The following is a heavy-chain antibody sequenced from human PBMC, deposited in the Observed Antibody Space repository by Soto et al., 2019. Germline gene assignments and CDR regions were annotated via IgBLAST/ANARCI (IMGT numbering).Heavy chain of an antibody. J-gene: IGHJ6*02. CDR2: IIPIFGTA. D-gene: IGHD2-15*01. Sequence: QVQLVQSGAEVKKPGSSVKVSCKASGGTFSSYAISWVRQAPGQGLEWMGGIIPIFGTANYAQKFQGRVTITADESTSTAYMELSSLRSEDTAVYYCARVIEAIRSADGSYGMDVWGQGTTVTVSS. V-gene: IGHV1-69*01. CDR1: GGTFSSYA. CDR3: ARVIEAIRSADGSYGMDV.